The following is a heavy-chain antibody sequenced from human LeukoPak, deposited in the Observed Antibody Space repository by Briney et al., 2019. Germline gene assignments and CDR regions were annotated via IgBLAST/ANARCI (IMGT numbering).Heavy chain of an antibody. CDR1: GYTFTSYG. Sequence: GASVKVSCKASGYTFTSYGISWVRQAPGQGLEWMGWISAYNGNTNYAQKLQGRVTMTTDTSTSTAYMELRSLRSDDTAVYYCARVPPLTDSSGYFYLKKSSDPVDYWGQGTLVTVSS. J-gene: IGHJ4*02. CDR2: ISAYNGNT. CDR3: ARVPPLTDSSGYFYLKKSSDPVDY. V-gene: IGHV1-18*01. D-gene: IGHD3-22*01.